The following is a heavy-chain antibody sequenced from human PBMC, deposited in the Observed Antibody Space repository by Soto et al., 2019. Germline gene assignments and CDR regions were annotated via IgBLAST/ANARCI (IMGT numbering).Heavy chain of an antibody. V-gene: IGHV3-15*05. J-gene: IGHJ4*02. CDR2: IKAKSDGGTT. CDR1: GFTFSKAW. D-gene: IGHD2-21*01. CDR3: STTNIGDYY. Sequence: GGSLRLSCAASGFTFSKAWMSWVRQAPGKGLEWVGRIKAKSDGGTTDYAAPLKGRFTISRDDSKNTLYLQMSSLKIEDTAVYFCSTTNIGDYYWGQGALVTVSS.